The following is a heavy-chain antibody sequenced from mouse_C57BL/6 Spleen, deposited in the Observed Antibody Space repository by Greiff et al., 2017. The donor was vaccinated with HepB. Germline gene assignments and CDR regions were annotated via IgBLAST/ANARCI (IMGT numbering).Heavy chain of an antibody. Sequence: VQLQQSGAELVKPGASVKLSCKASGYTFTSYWMQWVKQRPGQGLEWIGEIDPSDSYTNYNQKFKGKATLTVDTSSSTAYMQLSSLTSEDSAVYYCARRGNYYGSSHWYFDVWGTGTTVTVSS. CDR2: IDPSDSYT. CDR1: GYTFTSYW. D-gene: IGHD1-1*01. J-gene: IGHJ1*03. CDR3: ARRGNYYGSSHWYFDV. V-gene: IGHV1-50*01.